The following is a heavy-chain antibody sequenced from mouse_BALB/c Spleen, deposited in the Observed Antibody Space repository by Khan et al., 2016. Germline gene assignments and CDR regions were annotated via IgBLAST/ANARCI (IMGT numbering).Heavy chain of an antibody. Sequence: QIQLVQSGPALKKPGKTVKISCKASGYTFTNSGMHWVKQAPGKGLQWMGWINTYSGESTYADDFTGRFAFSLETSATTANLQIQKLKNADTATYYSARYRDYYGSSRYCDVWGAGTTVTVSS. D-gene: IGHD1-1*01. CDR1: GYTFTNSG. V-gene: IGHV9-3-1*01. CDR3: ARYRDYYGSSRYCDV. J-gene: IGHJ1*01. CDR2: INTYSGES.